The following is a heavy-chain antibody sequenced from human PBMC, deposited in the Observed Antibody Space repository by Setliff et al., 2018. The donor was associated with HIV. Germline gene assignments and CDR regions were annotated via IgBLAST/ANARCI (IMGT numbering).Heavy chain of an antibody. CDR2: IYYSGST. Sequence: KPSETLSLTCTVSGGSISSYYWSWIRQPPGKGLEWIGNIYYSGSTSYNPSLKSRVTISVDTSKNQFSLKLKSLTAADTAMYYCARGVWSGYYPDAFDIWGQGTMVTVSS. D-gene: IGHD3-3*01. CDR1: GGSISSYY. CDR3: ARGVWSGYYPDAFDI. J-gene: IGHJ3*02. V-gene: IGHV4-59*12.